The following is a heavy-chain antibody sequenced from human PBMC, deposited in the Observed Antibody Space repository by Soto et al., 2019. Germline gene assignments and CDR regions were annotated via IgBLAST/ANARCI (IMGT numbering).Heavy chain of an antibody. Sequence: EVQLVESGGGLVKPGGSLRLSCAASGFTFSSYSMNWVRQAPGKGLEWVSSISSSSSYIYYADSVKGRFTISRDNAKNSLYLQMNSLRAEHTAVYYCARVFCTSTSCYLRYYYYYMDVWGKGTTVTVSS. CDR2: ISSSSSYI. J-gene: IGHJ6*03. CDR3: ARVFCTSTSCYLRYYYYYMDV. V-gene: IGHV3-21*01. CDR1: GFTFSSYS. D-gene: IGHD2-2*01.